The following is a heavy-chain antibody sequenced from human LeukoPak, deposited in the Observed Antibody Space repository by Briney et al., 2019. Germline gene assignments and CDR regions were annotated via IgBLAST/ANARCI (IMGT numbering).Heavy chain of an antibody. CDR3: ARSKLERGAFDI. J-gene: IGHJ3*02. CDR1: GLTVSSNY. CDR2: IYSGGSA. V-gene: IGHV3-66*01. Sequence: GGSLRLSCAASGLTVSSNYMTWVRQAPGKGLEWVSVIYSGGSAHYADSVMGRFTISRDNSKNTLYLQMNSLRAEDTAVFYCARSKLERGAFDIWGQGTMATVSS. D-gene: IGHD1-1*01.